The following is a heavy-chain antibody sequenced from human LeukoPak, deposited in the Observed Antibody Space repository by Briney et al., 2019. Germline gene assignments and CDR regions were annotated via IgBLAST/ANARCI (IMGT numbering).Heavy chain of an antibody. CDR2: ISGSGGST. J-gene: IGHJ4*02. D-gene: IGHD5-18*01. CDR1: GFTFSSYA. V-gene: IGHV3-23*01. CDR3: AKDPPRYEYSYGYS. Sequence: GGSLRLSCAASGFTFSSYAMSWVRQAPGKGLEWVSAISGSGGSTYYGDSVKVRVTISRDNSKTTLYLQMNRLRADDTAVYYCAKDPPRYEYSYGYSWGQGTLVTVSS.